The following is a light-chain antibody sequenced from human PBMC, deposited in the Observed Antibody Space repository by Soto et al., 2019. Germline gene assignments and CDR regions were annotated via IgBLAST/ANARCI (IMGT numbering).Light chain of an antibody. CDR3: QQRSNWPRMYT. V-gene: IGKV3-11*01. CDR2: GAS. Sequence: EIMLTQSPATLSLSPGERATLSCRASQSVRNYLAWYQQKPGQAPRLLIYGASNRAAGVPARFSGSGSGTDFTLTISSLEPEDFAVYYCQQRSNWPRMYTFGQGTKLEIK. CDR1: QSVRNY. J-gene: IGKJ2*01.